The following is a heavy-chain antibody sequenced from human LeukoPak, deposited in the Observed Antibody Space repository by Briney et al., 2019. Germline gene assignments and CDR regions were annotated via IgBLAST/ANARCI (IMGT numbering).Heavy chain of an antibody. V-gene: IGHV1-18*01. CDR3: ARGRDFYDILTGYYPTYYFDC. D-gene: IGHD3-9*01. Sequence: ASVKVSCKASGYTFTSYGISWVRQAPGQGLEWMGWISAYNGNTNYAQKLQGRVTMTTDTSTSTAYMDLRSLRSGDTGVDYCARGRDFYDILTGYYPTYYFDCWGQGTLVTASS. J-gene: IGHJ4*02. CDR1: GYTFTSYG. CDR2: ISAYNGNT.